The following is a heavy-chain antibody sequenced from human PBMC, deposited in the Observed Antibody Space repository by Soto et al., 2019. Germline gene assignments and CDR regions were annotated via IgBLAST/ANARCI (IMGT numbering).Heavy chain of an antibody. CDR3: ARDRSPAVTTGYYYYMDV. D-gene: IGHD4-17*01. Sequence: PSETLSLTCTVSGGSISSGGYYWSWIRQHPGKGLEWIGYIYYSGSTYYNPSLKSRVTISVDTSKNQFSLKLSSVTAADTAVYYCARDRSPAVTTGYYYYMDVWGKGTTVTVSS. V-gene: IGHV4-31*03. J-gene: IGHJ6*03. CDR2: IYYSGST. CDR1: GGSISSGGYY.